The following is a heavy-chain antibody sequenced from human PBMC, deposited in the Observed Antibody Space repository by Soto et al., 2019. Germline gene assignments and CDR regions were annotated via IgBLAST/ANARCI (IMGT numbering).Heavy chain of an antibody. CDR2: IYSGGST. V-gene: IGHV3-53*01. CDR1: GFAVSSNY. CDR3: ARALPAAYGGYYYGMDV. D-gene: IGHD3-10*01. J-gene: IGHJ6*02. Sequence: GGSLRLSCAAAGFAVSSNYMRWVRQAPGQGLEWVSVIYSGGSTYYADSVKGRFTISRDNSKNTLYLQMNSLRAEDTAVYYCARALPAAYGGYYYGMDVWGQGTTVTVSS.